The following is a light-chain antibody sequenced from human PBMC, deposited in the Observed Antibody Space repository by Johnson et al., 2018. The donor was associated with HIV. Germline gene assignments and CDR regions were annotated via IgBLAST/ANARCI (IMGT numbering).Light chain of an antibody. J-gene: IGLJ1*01. Sequence: QSVLTQPPSVSAAPGQKVTISCSGNSSNIGNNYVSWYQQLPGTGPKLLIYDNNKRPSGIPDRCSGSKSGTSRTLAITGLHTGDEADDYCGTWDTRLRAGCVGTGTKVTFL. CDR2: DNN. V-gene: IGLV1-51*01. CDR1: SSNIGNNY. CDR3: GTWDTRLRAGC.